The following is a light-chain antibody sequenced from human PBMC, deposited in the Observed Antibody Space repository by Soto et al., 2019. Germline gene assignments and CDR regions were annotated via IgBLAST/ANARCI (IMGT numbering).Light chain of an antibody. V-gene: IGKV3-20*01. CDR2: ATS. J-gene: IGKJ2*01. CDR1: PSVSSSY. CDR3: QQYGSSSFT. Sequence: EIVLTQSPGTLSLSSGERATLSCRASPSVSSSYLAWYQQKPGQAPRLLVYATSSRATGIPDRFSGSGSGTDFTLSISRLEPEDFAVYYCQQYGSSSFTFGQGTKLEIK.